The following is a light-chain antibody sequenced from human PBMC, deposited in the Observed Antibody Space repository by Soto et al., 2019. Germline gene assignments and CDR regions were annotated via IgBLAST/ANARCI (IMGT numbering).Light chain of an antibody. CDR1: QSVSSSY. Sequence: IVLTQSPGTLSLSPGERATLSCRASQSVSSSYFAWYQQKPGQAPRLRIYGASSRATGIPDRFSGSGSVTDFTCTISRLEPEDFAGYYCQQYGSSPPRITFGQGTRLEIK. CDR2: GAS. V-gene: IGKV3-20*01. CDR3: QQYGSSPPRIT. J-gene: IGKJ5*01.